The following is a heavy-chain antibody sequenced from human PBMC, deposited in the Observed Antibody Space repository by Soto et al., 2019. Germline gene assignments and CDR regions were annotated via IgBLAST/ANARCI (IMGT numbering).Heavy chain of an antibody. CDR1: GYTFTSYG. D-gene: IGHD2-15*01. J-gene: IGHJ3*02. CDR2: ISGYNGNT. CDR3: ARQREGYCSGGSCYPADAFDI. Sequence: QVQLVQSGAEVKKPGASVKVSCKASGYTFTSYGISWVRQAPGQGLEWMGWISGYNGNTNYAQKLQGRVTMTTDTSTSTAYMELGSLGSDDTAGYYCARQREGYCSGGSCYPADAFDIWGQGTMGTVSS. V-gene: IGHV1-18*01.